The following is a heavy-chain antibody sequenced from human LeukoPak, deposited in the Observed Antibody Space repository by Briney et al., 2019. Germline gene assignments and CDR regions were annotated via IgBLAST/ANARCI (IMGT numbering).Heavy chain of an antibody. Sequence: GGSLRLFCATSGFNFDRYTIHWVRQAPGKGLEWVSLAGRAGGTAFYSDSVRGRFTISRDSGRKSVYLQMNSLTTDDTAFYFCAKELDTMFFDYWGQGALVTVSS. J-gene: IGHJ4*02. D-gene: IGHD3-10*02. CDR3: AKELDTMFFDY. CDR2: AGRAGGTA. V-gene: IGHV3-43*01. CDR1: GFNFDRYT.